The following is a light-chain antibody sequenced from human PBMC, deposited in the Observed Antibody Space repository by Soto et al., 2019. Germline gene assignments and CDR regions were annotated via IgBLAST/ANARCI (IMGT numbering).Light chain of an antibody. CDR1: QSFRGL. Sequence: EVVLTQSPVTLSLSPGERATLSCRASQSFRGLLAWYQQKPGQAPRLLIYDAYNRATGIPPRFSGSGSGTDFTLTISSLEPEDSAVYYCHQRSNWPWTFGQGTKVEIK. J-gene: IGKJ1*01. CDR2: DAY. CDR3: HQRSNWPWT. V-gene: IGKV3-11*01.